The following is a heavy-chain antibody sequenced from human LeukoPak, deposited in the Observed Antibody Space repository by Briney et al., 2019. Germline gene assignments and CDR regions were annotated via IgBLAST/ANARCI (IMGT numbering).Heavy chain of an antibody. CDR2: ISDDSRST. CDR1: GFTFNIYT. CDR3: AKSGGDSFKLFDY. J-gene: IGHJ4*02. V-gene: IGHV3-23*01. Sequence: GGSLRLSCAASGFTFNIYTMTWVRQAPGKGLEWVSIISDDSRSTYYADSVKGRFTISRDNSKNTLYLQMNSLRAEDTAVYYCAKSGGDSFKLFDYWGQGTLVTVSS. D-gene: IGHD2-21*02.